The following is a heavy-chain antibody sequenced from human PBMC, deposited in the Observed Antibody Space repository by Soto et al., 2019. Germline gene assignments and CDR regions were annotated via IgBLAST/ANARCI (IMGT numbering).Heavy chain of an antibody. CDR2: ISSSSSYI. CDR3: ARDGVVVVAARPSDY. V-gene: IGHV3-21*01. D-gene: IGHD2-15*01. Sequence: GGSLRLSCAASGFTFSSYSMNWVRQAPGKGLEWVSSISSSSSYIYYADSVKGRFTISRDNAKNSLYLQMNSLRAEDTAVYYCARDGVVVVAARPSDYWGQGTLVTVSS. CDR1: GFTFSSYS. J-gene: IGHJ4*02.